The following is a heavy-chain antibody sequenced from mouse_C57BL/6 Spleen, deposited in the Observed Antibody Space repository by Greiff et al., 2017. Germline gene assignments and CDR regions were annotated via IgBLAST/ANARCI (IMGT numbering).Heavy chain of an antibody. Sequence: DVHLVESGGDLVKPGGSLKLSCAASGFTFSSYGMSWVRQTPDKRLEWVATISSGGSYTYYPDSVKGRFTISRDNAKNTLYLQMSSLKSEDTAMYYCARLYDYGDYYAMDYWGQGTSVTVSS. J-gene: IGHJ4*01. D-gene: IGHD2-4*01. V-gene: IGHV5-6*01. CDR2: ISSGGSYT. CDR1: GFTFSSYG. CDR3: ARLYDYGDYYAMDY.